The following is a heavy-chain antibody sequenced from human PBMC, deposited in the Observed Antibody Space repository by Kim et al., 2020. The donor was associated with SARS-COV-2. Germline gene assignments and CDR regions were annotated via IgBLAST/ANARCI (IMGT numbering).Heavy chain of an antibody. D-gene: IGHD1-1*01. CDR1: GVSITSDIYY. Sequence: SETLSLTCTVSGVSITSDIYYWGWTRQPPGGGLEWVGSVSHTGSAYYISSLKGRVTISADTFKNQFSLNVFSVTAADTAAYYCARRRVGTMDADWGHGIL. CDR2: VSHTGSA. CDR3: ARRRVGTMDAD. J-gene: IGHJ4*01. V-gene: IGHV4-39*01.